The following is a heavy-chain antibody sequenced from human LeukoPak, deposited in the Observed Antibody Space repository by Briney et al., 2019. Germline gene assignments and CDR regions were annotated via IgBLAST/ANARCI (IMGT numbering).Heavy chain of an antibody. Sequence: GGSLRLSCAASGFTFSSYAMSWVRQAPGKGLERVSAISGSGGSTYYADSVKGRFTISRDNSKNTLYLQMNSLRAEDTAVYYCAKVAPPELVGATTWAFDIWGQGTMVTVSS. J-gene: IGHJ3*02. CDR2: ISGSGGST. CDR3: AKVAPPELVGATTWAFDI. V-gene: IGHV3-23*01. CDR1: GFTFSSYA. D-gene: IGHD1-26*01.